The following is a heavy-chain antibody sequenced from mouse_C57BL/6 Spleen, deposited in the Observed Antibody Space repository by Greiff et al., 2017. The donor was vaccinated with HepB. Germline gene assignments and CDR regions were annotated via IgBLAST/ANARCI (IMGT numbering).Heavy chain of an antibody. D-gene: IGHD2-3*01. Sequence: VQLQQPGAELVMPGASVKLSCKASGYTFTSYWMHWVKQRPGQGLEWIGEIDPSDSYTNYNQKFKGKSTLTVDKSSSTAYMQLSSLTSEDSAVYYCARWDGYYLAYWGQGTLVTVSA. V-gene: IGHV1-69*01. CDR2: IDPSDSYT. CDR1: GYTFTSYW. J-gene: IGHJ3*01. CDR3: ARWDGYYLAY.